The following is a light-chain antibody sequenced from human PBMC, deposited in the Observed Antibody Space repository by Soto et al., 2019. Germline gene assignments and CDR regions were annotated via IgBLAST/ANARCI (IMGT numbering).Light chain of an antibody. J-gene: IGKJ1*01. Sequence: ASQGIGTDLGWYRQKPGRAPERLIYSTSSLQSGVPSRFSGSGSETEFRLTFTVLQSVEIASYDCRQDYGDSWTFGQGTKVDIK. V-gene: IGKV1-17*01. CDR3: RQDYGDSWT. CDR1: QGIGTD. CDR2: STS.